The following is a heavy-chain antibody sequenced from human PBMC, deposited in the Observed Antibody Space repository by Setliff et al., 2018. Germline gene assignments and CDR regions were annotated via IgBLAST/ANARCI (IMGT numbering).Heavy chain of an antibody. D-gene: IGHD3-9*01. CDR3: ARAYYGTVNGYSSYYGLDV. CDR2: VNDDGSSA. J-gene: IGHJ6*02. V-gene: IGHV3-74*03. CDR1: GFTFSSYW. Sequence: GGSLRLSCAASGFTFSSYWMHWVRQDPGKGLVWVSRVNDDGSSAMYADSVKGRFTMSRDNAKNTLYLQMNSLRAEDTAVYYCARAYYGTVNGYSSYYGLDVWGQGTTVTGSS.